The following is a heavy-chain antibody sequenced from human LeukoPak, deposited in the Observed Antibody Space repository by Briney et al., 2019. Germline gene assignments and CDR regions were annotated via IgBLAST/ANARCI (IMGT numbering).Heavy chain of an antibody. V-gene: IGHV3-48*01. J-gene: IGHJ6*03. CDR1: GFTFSSYS. CDR3: ARDLQLGGVYYYYYMDV. Sequence: GGSLRLSCAAPGFTFSSYSMNWVRQAPGKGLEWVSYISTSSSTIYYADSVKGRFTISRDNAKNSLFLQMNSLRAEDTAVYYCARDLQLGGVYYYYYMDVWGKGTTVTVSS. D-gene: IGHD1-1*01. CDR2: ISTSSSTI.